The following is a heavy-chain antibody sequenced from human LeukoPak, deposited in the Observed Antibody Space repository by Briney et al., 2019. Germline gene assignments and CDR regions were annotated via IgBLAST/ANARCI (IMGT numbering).Heavy chain of an antibody. CDR3: VRDRRDGYKYDY. J-gene: IGHJ4*02. V-gene: IGHV4-39*07. CDR2: IYYSAST. D-gene: IGHD5-24*01. Sequence: SETLSLTCVVSGVSISGNRYYWGWIRQPPGRGLEWIGSIYYSASTYYNSSLESRVAISVDTPKNQFSLNLRSVTAADTAVYYCVRDRRDGYKYDYWGQGILVTVSS. CDR1: GVSISGNRYY.